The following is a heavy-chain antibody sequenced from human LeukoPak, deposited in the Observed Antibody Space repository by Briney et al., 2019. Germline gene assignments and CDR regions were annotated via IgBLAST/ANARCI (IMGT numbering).Heavy chain of an antibody. CDR3: ARVDVGGYCSGGSCYPGDGYYYYMDV. J-gene: IGHJ6*03. V-gene: IGHV3-53*01. Sequence: PCGSLRLSCPSSRFTHSSNYMSWVRQPPSKGLDGVSVIYIGGSTYYADSVMGGLTISRDNSKNTLYLQINSQRPEDTAVYYCARVDVGGYCSGGSCYPGDGYYYYMDVWGKGTTVTVSS. CDR2: IYIGGST. CDR1: RFTHSSNY. D-gene: IGHD2-15*01.